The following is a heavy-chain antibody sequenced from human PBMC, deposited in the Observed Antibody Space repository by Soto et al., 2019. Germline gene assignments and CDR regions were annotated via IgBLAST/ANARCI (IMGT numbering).Heavy chain of an antibody. CDR2: VSYDGSKI. V-gene: IGHV3-30-3*01. Sequence: QVQMVESGEGVVQPGRSLRLSSAASGFTFSSYAMHWVRQAPGKGLEWVAVVSYDGSKIYYADSVKGRFTISRDNSKNSLYLKRNSLGGGDTVVYYWARVIIAVAGGPCYFDYWGQGTLVTVPS. CDR1: GFTFSSYA. J-gene: IGHJ4*02. D-gene: IGHD6-19*01. CDR3: ARVIIAVAGGPCYFDY.